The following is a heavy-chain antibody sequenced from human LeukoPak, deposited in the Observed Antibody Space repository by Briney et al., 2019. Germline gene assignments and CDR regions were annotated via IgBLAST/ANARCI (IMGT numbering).Heavy chain of an antibody. J-gene: IGHJ4*02. V-gene: IGHV3-66*02. Sequence: TGGSLRLFCAAPGFPLSSNYMSWVRPAPGKGVEWVSVIYSGGSTYYADSVKGRFTISRDNSKNTLYLQMNSLRAEDTAVYYCARERWEDWGQGTLVTVSS. D-gene: IGHD1-26*01. CDR1: GFPLSSNY. CDR3: ARERWED. CDR2: IYSGGST.